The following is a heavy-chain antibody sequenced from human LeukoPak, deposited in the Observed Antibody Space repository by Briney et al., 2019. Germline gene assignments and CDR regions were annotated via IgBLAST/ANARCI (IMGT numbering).Heavy chain of an antibody. CDR3: AKSPGPTVTTIDY. V-gene: IGHV3-23*01. Sequence: GGSLRLSCAASGFTFSSYAMSWVRQAPGKGLEWVSAISGSGGSTYYADSVKGRFTISRDNSKNTLYLQMNSLRAEDTAVCYCAKSPGPTVTTIDYWGQGTLVTASS. CDR2: ISGSGGST. D-gene: IGHD4-17*01. J-gene: IGHJ4*02. CDR1: GFTFSSYA.